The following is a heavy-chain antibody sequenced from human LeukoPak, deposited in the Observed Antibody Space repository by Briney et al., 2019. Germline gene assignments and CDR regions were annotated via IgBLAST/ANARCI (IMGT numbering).Heavy chain of an antibody. Sequence: PGGSLRLSCAASRFIFRNDAMSWVRQAPGRGLEWLTIISGTADSKYYADSVKGRFTISRDNPRSTLYLEMNNLRAEDTAVYYCAKADATIGGAFDTWGQGTMVIVSS. CDR1: RFIFRNDA. J-gene: IGHJ3*02. V-gene: IGHV3-23*01. CDR2: ISGTADSK. D-gene: IGHD3-16*01. CDR3: AKADATIGGAFDT.